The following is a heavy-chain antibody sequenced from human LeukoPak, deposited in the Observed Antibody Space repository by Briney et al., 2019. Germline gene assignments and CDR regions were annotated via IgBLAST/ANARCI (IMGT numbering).Heavy chain of an antibody. CDR3: ARGFYDFWSGWYYFDY. CDR1: GGSISSGSYY. D-gene: IGHD3-3*01. CDR2: IYTSGST. J-gene: IGHJ4*02. Sequence: SETLSLTCTVSGGSISSGSYYWSWIRQPAGKGLEWIGRIYTSGSTNYNPSLKSRVTISVDTSKNQFSLKLSSVTAADTAVYYCARGFYDFWSGWYYFDYWGPGTLVTVSS. V-gene: IGHV4-61*02.